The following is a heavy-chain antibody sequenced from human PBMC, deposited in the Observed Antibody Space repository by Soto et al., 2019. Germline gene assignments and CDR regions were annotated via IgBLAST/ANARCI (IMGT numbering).Heavy chain of an antibody. J-gene: IGHJ4*02. D-gene: IGHD1-26*01. V-gene: IGHV3-74*01. Sequence: MHWVRQAPGKGLVWVSRIGSDGSNTAYADSVKGRFTISRDNAKSTLYLQMNSLRAEDTAVYYCATFIVGATMWGPGTLVTVSS. CDR3: ATFIVGATM. CDR2: IGSDGSNT.